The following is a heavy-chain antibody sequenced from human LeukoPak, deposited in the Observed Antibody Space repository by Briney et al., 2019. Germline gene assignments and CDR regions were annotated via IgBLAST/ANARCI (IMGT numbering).Heavy chain of an antibody. CDR3: ARDDSSVGFFDI. V-gene: IGHV3-30*02. J-gene: IGHJ3*02. CDR1: GFTFSSYG. Sequence: GGSLRLSCAASGFTFSSYGMHWVRQAPGKGLEYVAFIRYDRDNQYYADSVKGRFTISRDNSKNTLFLQMHSLRPEDTAVYYCARDDSSVGFFDIWGQGTMVTVSS. D-gene: IGHD3-22*01. CDR2: IRYDRDNQ.